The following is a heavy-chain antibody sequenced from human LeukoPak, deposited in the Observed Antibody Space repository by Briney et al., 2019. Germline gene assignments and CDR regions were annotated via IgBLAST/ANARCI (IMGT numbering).Heavy chain of an antibody. V-gene: IGHV3-23*01. CDR1: GFTFNTYA. CDR3: ARDRGVVGDY. Sequence: GGSLRLSCAASGFTFNTYAMTWVRQAPGKGLECVSGITGSGATTYYADSVKGRFTISRDNAKNSLYLQMNSLRAEDTAVYYCARDRGVVGDYWGQGTLVTVSS. CDR2: ITGSGATT. J-gene: IGHJ4*02. D-gene: IGHD2-15*01.